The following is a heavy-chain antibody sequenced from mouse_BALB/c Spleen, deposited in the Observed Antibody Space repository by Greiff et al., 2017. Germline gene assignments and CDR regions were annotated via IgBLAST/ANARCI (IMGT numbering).Heavy chain of an antibody. V-gene: IGHV1-4*02. CDR2: INPSSGYT. Sequence: VKLVESAAELARPGASVKMSCKASGYTFTSYTMHWVKQRPGQGLEWIGYINPSSGYTEYNQKFKDKTTLTADKSSSTAYMQLSSLTSEDSAVYYCARSYYGNYVYWGQGTTLTVSS. CDR3: ARSYYGNYVY. D-gene: IGHD2-1*01. CDR1: GYTFTSYT. J-gene: IGHJ2*01.